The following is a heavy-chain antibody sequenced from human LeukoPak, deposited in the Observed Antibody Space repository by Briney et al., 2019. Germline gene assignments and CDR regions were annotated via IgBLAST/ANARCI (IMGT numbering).Heavy chain of an antibody. J-gene: IGHJ4*02. D-gene: IGHD3-16*01. CDR3: ARSSNYDYVWGSSGGFDY. CDR1: GGSISSYY. V-gene: IGHV4-59*01. Sequence: KPSETLSLTCTVSGGSISSYYWSWIRQPPGKGLEWIGYIYYSGSTNYNPSLKSRVTISVDTSKNQFSLKLSSVTAADTAVYYCARSSNYDYVWGSSGGFDYWGQGTLVTVSS. CDR2: IYYSGST.